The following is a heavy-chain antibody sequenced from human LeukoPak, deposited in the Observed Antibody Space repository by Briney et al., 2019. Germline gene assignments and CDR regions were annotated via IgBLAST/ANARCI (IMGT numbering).Heavy chain of an antibody. CDR2: IYHSGST. J-gene: IGHJ3*02. CDR3: ARVSDSDAFDI. D-gene: IGHD2-21*01. CDR1: GGSISSGGYS. Sequence: SETLSLTCAVSGGSISSGGYSWSWIRQPPGKGLEWIGYIYHSGSTYYNPSLKSRVTISVDRSKNQFSLKLSSVAAADTAVYYCARVSDSDAFDIWGQGTMVTVSS. V-gene: IGHV4-30-2*01.